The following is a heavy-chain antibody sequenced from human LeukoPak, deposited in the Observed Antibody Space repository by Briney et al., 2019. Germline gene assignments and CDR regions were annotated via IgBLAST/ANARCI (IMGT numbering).Heavy chain of an antibody. CDR1: GFTFGNYW. Sequence: GGSLRLSCAASGFTFGNYWMGWVRQAPGKGLEWVANTKPDGSAEYYADSVRGRFTTSRDNANNLLYLQMNRLRAEDTAVYYCARDGGLNTNFHYWGQGTLVTVS. CDR2: TKPDGSAE. J-gene: IGHJ4*02. CDR3: ARDGGLNTNFHY. D-gene: IGHD2-15*01. V-gene: IGHV3-7*01.